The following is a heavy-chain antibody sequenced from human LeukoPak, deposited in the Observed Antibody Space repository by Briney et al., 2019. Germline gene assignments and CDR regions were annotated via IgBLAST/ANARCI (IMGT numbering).Heavy chain of an antibody. CDR1: GFTFSSYA. V-gene: IGHV3-23*01. Sequence: PGGTLRLSCAASGFTFSSYAMSWVRQAPGKGLEWVSAISGSGGSTYYADSVKGRFTISRDNSKNTLYLQMNSLRAEDTAVYYCASGGIRDGYNYWGQGTLVTVSS. J-gene: IGHJ4*02. D-gene: IGHD5-24*01. CDR3: ASGGIRDGYNY. CDR2: ISGSGGST.